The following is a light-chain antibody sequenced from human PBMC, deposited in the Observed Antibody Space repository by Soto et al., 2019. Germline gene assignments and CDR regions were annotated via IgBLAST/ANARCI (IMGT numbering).Light chain of an antibody. CDR1: QSISTF. Sequence: DIQMTQSQSSLSASVGDTVTITCRASQSISTFLNWYQQKPGKAPKLLIYAASNLESGVPSTFSGSRSGTDFILTISSLLPEDFATYYCQQYFRTPRLTFGGETKEEIK. V-gene: IGKV1-39*01. CDR3: QQYFRTPRLT. J-gene: IGKJ4*01. CDR2: AAS.